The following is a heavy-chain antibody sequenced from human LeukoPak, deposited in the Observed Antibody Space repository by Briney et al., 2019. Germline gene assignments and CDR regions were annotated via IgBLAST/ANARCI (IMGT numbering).Heavy chain of an antibody. CDR2: FDPDDGET. D-gene: IGHD1-26*01. CDR1: GYTLTVLP. CDR3: ATGTSGSYYVGIVRPIDY. V-gene: IGHV1-24*01. J-gene: IGHJ4*02. Sequence: GASVKVSCKVSGYTLTVLPIHWVRQAPGKGLEWMGGFDPDDGETVYAQMFQGRVTMTEDTSSDTASMELSSLRSEDTAVYYCATGTSGSYYVGIVRPIDYWGQGTLVTVSS.